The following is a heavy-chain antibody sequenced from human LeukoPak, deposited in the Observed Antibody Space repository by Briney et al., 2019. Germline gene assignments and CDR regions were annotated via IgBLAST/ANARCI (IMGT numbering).Heavy chain of an antibody. J-gene: IGHJ4*02. CDR1: GFTLSIYA. CDR3: ARDRAYSFGYDGLFDY. V-gene: IGHV3-30-3*01. D-gene: IGHD5-12*01. CDR2: ISYDGSNE. Sequence: GRSLRLSCVASGFTLSIYAMHWVRQAAGKLLGWVTIISYDGSNEYYADSVKGRFTISRDNSKNTLYLQMNSLRAEHTAVYYCARDRAYSFGYDGLFDYWGQGTLVTVST.